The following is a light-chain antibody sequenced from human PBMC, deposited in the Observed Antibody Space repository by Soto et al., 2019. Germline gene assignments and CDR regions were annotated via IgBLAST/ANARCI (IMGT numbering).Light chain of an antibody. V-gene: IGKV1-39*01. CDR1: QSISSY. Sequence: DIQMTPSPSSLSASVGDRVTITCRASQSISSYLNWYQHKPGKAPKLLIYAASSLQTGVPSRFSGSRSGTDFALTISSLQRDDFATYYCQQTDSFPRTFGQGTKVDI. CDR3: QQTDSFPRT. J-gene: IGKJ1*01. CDR2: AAS.